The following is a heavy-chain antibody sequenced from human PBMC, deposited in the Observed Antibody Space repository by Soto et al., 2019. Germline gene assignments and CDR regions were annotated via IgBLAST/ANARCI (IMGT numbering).Heavy chain of an antibody. CDR2: ISSRSSTI. V-gene: IGHV3-48*02. D-gene: IGHD6-6*01. CDR3: ARPEYSSSSYGMDV. Sequence: VGSLILSCAASGFTFSSYSMNWVRQAPGKGLEWVSYISSRSSTIYYADSVKGRFTSSRDTAKNSLYLQMNSLRDEDTAVYYCARPEYSSSSYGMDVWGQGSTVNVSS. CDR1: GFTFSSYS. J-gene: IGHJ6*02.